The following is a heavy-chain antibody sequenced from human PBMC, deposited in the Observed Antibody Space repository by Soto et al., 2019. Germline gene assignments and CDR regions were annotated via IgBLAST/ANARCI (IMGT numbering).Heavy chain of an antibody. CDR3: ARYSHYGDPPILKCDP. V-gene: IGHV1-69*02. CDR2: IIPILGIA. CDR1: GGTFSSYT. J-gene: IGHJ5*02. Sequence: QVQLVQSGAEVKKPGSSVKVSCQASGGTFSSYTISWVRQAPGQGLELMGRIIPILGIANYAQKFQGRVTITADKSTRTAYMELSSLRSEDTAVYYCARYSHYGDPPILKCDPWGQGTLVTVSS. D-gene: IGHD4-17*01.